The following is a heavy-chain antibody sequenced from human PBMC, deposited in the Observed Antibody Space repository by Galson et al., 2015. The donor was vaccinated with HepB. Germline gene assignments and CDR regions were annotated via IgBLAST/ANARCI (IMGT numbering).Heavy chain of an antibody. CDR3: AKSKVHYYYYGMDV. J-gene: IGHJ6*02. Sequence: SLRLSCAASGFTFSSYAMSWVRQAPGKGLEWVSAISGSGGSTYYADSVKGRFTISRDNSKNTLYLQMNSLRAEDTAVYYCAKSKVHYYYYGMDVWGQGTTVTVSS. D-gene: IGHD1-1*01. CDR2: ISGSGGST. CDR1: GFTFSSYA. V-gene: IGHV3-23*01.